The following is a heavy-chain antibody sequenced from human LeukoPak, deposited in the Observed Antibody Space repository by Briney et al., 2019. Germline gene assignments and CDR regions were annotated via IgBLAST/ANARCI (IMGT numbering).Heavy chain of an antibody. D-gene: IGHD1-26*01. V-gene: IGHV3-74*01. CDR3: ARRWYNGTYYYFDL. Sequence: GGSLRLSCAASGFTLSTHWMHWVRQAPGKGLVWVSRINGDGTTTSYADSVKGRFTISRVNAKSTLYLEMDSLRAEDTAIYYCARRWYNGTYYYFDLWGQGTLVTVSS. J-gene: IGHJ4*02. CDR1: GFTLSTHW. CDR2: INGDGTTT.